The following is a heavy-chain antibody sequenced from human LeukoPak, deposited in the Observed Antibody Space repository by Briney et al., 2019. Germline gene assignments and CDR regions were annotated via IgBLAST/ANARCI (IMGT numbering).Heavy chain of an antibody. CDR3: ARSSRVVITPFDY. V-gene: IGHV3-11*04. Sequence: GGSLRLSCAASGFTFSDYYMSWIRQAPGKGLEWVSYISSSGSTIYYADSVKGRFTISRDNAKNSLYLQMNSLRAEDTAVYYCARSSRVVITPFDYWGQGTLVTVSS. J-gene: IGHJ4*02. D-gene: IGHD3-22*01. CDR2: ISSSGSTI. CDR1: GFTFSDYY.